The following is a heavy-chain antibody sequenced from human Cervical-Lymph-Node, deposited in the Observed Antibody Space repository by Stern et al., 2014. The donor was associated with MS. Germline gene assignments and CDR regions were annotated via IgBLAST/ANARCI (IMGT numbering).Heavy chain of an antibody. J-gene: IGHJ5*02. CDR1: GGTFSKFP. Sequence: VQLVQSGAEVTKPGSSVKVSCKASGGTFSKFPSSWVRQAPGQGLEWLGVIFPVFGTPTYAQEYRGRVTITADVSTSTVYMELSSLRSDDTAVYYCALSSEASDRWYSLGYDLCGQGTLVTVSS. V-gene: IGHV1-69*01. D-gene: IGHD6-13*01. CDR2: IFPVFGTP. CDR3: ALSSEASDRWYSLGYDL.